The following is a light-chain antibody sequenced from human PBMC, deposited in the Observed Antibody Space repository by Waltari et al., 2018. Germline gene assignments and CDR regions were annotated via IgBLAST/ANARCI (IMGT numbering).Light chain of an antibody. CDR1: SSDVGGYNY. Sequence: QSALTQPASVSGSPGPSITISCTGTSSDVGGYNYLSWYQQHPGKAPKLMIYEVSNRPSGVSNRFSGSKSGNTASLTISGLQAEDEADYYCSSYTSSSTLGFGGGTKLTVL. J-gene: IGLJ3*02. CDR3: SSYTSSSTLG. V-gene: IGLV2-14*01. CDR2: EVS.